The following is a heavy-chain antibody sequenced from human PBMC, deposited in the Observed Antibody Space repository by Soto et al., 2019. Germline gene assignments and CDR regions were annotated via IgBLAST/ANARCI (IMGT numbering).Heavy chain of an antibody. CDR3: ARVKGYQLLFWFRGGGMDV. CDR1: GFTFSSYS. J-gene: IGHJ6*02. CDR2: ISSSSSYI. Sequence: EVQLAESGGGLVKPGGSLRLSCAASGFTFSSYSMNWVRQAPGKGLEWVSSISSSSSYIYYADSVKGRFTISRDNAKNSLYLQMNSLRAEDTAVYYCARVKGYQLLFWFRGGGMDVWGQGTTVTVSS. D-gene: IGHD2-2*01. V-gene: IGHV3-21*01.